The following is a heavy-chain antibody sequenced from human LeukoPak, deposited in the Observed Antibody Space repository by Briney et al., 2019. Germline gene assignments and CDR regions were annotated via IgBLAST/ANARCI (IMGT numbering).Heavy chain of an antibody. D-gene: IGHD3-3*01. CDR1: GFTFSDKW. Sequence: GGSLRLSCVASGFTFSDKWMSWVRQAPGKGLEWVSAIGGSSGDTFYANSVKGRFTISRDNSKNTLFLQMNSLRVEDTAPYYCAKSVAIYFYYGLDVWGQGTTVTVSS. V-gene: IGHV3-23*01. J-gene: IGHJ6*02. CDR2: IGGSSGDT. CDR3: AKSVAIYFYYGLDV.